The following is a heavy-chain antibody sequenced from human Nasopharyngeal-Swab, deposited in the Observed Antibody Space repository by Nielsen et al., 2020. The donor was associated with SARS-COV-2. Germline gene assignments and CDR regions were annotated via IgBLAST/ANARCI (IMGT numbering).Heavy chain of an antibody. Sequence: GESLKISCKASRFNFRGYAMHWVRQAPGEGLEWMSSISYDGGNIKYADSVKGRFTISRDNSKNTLYLQMNGLRAEDTAVYYCARVRHSINWYDYWGQGTPVTVSS. D-gene: IGHD3-3*02. CDR1: RFNFRGYA. V-gene: IGHV3-33*05. CDR3: ARVRHSINWYDY. J-gene: IGHJ5*01. CDR2: ISYDGGNI.